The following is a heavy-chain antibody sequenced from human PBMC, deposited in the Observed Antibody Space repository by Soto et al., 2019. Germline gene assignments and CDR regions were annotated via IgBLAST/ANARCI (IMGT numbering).Heavy chain of an antibody. D-gene: IGHD1-7*01. CDR3: ARGARNYSSFDC. J-gene: IGHJ4*02. CDR1: GFTFSNYW. Sequence: EVQLVESGGGLVQPGGSLRLSCVASGFTFSNYWIHWVRQAPGKGLVCVSRINGDGSSTNYADSVKGQFTISRDNAKNTVYLQMNSLRVEDTAVYYCARGARNYSSFDCWGQGTLVTVSS. V-gene: IGHV3-74*01. CDR2: INGDGSST.